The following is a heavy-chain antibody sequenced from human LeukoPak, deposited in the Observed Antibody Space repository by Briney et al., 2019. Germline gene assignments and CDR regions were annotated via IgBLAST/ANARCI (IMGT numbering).Heavy chain of an antibody. CDR1: GFTFSSYG. Sequence: GGSLRPSCAAPGFTFSSYGMHWVRQAPGKGLDWVAVISYDGSNKYYADSVKGRFTISRDNSKNTLYLQMNSLRAEDTAVYYCAKDSSGYYYGGVFDYWGQGTLVTVSS. CDR2: ISYDGSNK. CDR3: AKDSSGYYYGGVFDY. J-gene: IGHJ4*02. D-gene: IGHD3-22*01. V-gene: IGHV3-30*18.